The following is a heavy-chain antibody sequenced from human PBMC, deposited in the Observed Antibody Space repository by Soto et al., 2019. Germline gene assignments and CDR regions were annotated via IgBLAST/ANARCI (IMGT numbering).Heavy chain of an antibody. D-gene: IGHD1-1*01. V-gene: IGHV3-33*01. J-gene: IGHJ6*03. CDR2: IWYDGSNE. Sequence: PGGSLRLSCVASGFTFSSYGMHWVRQAPGKGLEWVAVIWYDGSNEYYADSVKGRFTISRDNSKNTLHLQMDSLRPEDTAVYYCARDVRLGRYMDVWGKGTTVTVSS. CDR1: GFTFSSYG. CDR3: ARDVRLGRYMDV.